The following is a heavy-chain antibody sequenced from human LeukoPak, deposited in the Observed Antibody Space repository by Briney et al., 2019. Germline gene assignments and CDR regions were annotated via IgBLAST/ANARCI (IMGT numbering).Heavy chain of an antibody. V-gene: IGHV3-11*01. CDR3: ARDPRRYCSSTSCYSFPDGLGY. CDR2: ISSSGSTI. Sequence: KAGGSLRLSCAASGFTFSDYYMSWIRQAPGKGLEWVSYISSSGSTIYYADSVKGRFTISRDNAKNSLYLQMNSLRAEDTAAYYCARDPRRYCSSTSCYSFPDGLGYWGQGTLVTVSS. CDR1: GFTFSDYY. D-gene: IGHD2-2*01. J-gene: IGHJ4*02.